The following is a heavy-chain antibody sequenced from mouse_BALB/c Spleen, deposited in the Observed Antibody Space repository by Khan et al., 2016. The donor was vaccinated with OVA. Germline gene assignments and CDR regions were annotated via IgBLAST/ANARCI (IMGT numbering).Heavy chain of an antibody. Sequence: VQLKQSGAELAKPGASVKMSCKASGYTFTNYWMNWVKQRPGQGLEWIGYINPSTGYTEDNQKFKDKATLTADKSSSTAYMQLSSLTSEDSAVYYCARRGLRWDFDYWGQGTTLTVSS. D-gene: IGHD1-1*01. CDR3: ARRGLRWDFDY. V-gene: IGHV1-7*01. J-gene: IGHJ2*01. CDR2: INPSTGYT. CDR1: GYTFTNYW.